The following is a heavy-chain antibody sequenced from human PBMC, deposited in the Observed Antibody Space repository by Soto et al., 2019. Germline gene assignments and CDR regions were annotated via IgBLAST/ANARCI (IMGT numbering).Heavy chain of an antibody. J-gene: IGHJ2*01. D-gene: IGHD2-15*01. CDR1: GYTFNNYG. Sequence: QVQLVQSGAEVKKPGASVKVSCKASGYTFNNYGISWVRQAPGQGLEWMGWIGPYNGNTDHAQNCQGRFTRNTYTYKNTAYMELRSLRYDDTALYYCARCYCSVGSCYTCWHFDLWGRGTLVTVSS. V-gene: IGHV1-18*01. CDR3: ARCYCSVGSCYTCWHFDL. CDR2: IGPYNGNT.